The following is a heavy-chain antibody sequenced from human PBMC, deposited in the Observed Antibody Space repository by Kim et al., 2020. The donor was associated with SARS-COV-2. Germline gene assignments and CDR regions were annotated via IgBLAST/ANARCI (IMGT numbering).Heavy chain of an antibody. CDR3: ARGGFGEEYYFDY. CDR2: ISSSSSYI. CDR1: GFTFSSYS. Sequence: GGSLRLSCAASGFTFSSYSMNWVRQAPGKGLEWVSSISSSSSYIYYADSVKGRFTISRDNAKNSLYLQMNSLRAEDTAVYYCARGGFGEEYYFDYWGQGTLVTVSS. D-gene: IGHD3-10*01. J-gene: IGHJ4*02. V-gene: IGHV3-21*01.